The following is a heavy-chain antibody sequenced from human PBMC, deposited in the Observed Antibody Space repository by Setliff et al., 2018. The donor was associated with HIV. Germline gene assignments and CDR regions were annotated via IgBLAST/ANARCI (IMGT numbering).Heavy chain of an antibody. CDR2: IYSSGAT. J-gene: IGHJ4*02. V-gene: IGHV4-4*07. Sequence: SETLALTCSVSGDSFSIHYWNWIRQPAGKGLEWIGRIYSSGATSYNPSLRSRVTMSVDTSKNQLSLTLDSMTAADTAVYYCARVFTAGRREYYFDLWGQGTLVTVSS. D-gene: IGHD6-6*01. CDR3: ARVFTAGRREYYFDL. CDR1: GDSFSIHY.